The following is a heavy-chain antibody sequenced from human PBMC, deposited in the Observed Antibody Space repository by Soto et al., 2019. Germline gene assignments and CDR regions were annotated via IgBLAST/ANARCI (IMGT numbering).Heavy chain of an antibody. V-gene: IGHV1-8*01. D-gene: IGHD3-10*01. CDR2: LNPNSGDT. CDR3: ATSGVVSSLY. Sequence: QVQLVQSGAEVKKPGASVKVSCKASGYTFSSYDINWVRQATGQGLEWMGWLNPNSGDTGYAQKFQGRVTLTRTTSINTAYIELSSLTSYDTAVYYFATSGVVSSLYWGQGTLVTVSS. CDR1: GYTFSSYD. J-gene: IGHJ4*02.